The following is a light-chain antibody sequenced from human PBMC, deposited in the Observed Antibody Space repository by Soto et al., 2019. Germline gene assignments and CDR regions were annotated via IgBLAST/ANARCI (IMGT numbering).Light chain of an antibody. J-gene: IGKJ3*01. Sequence: IQLTQSPSSLSASVGDIVTITCRARQGISSFLAWYQQKPGRAPKLLIYGASTLQRGVPSRFRGRGSGTDFNLTISSLQPEDFATSYYQQLNSFPIAFGPGTKVEIQ. CDR3: QQLNSFPIA. V-gene: IGKV1-9*01. CDR1: QGISSF. CDR2: GAS.